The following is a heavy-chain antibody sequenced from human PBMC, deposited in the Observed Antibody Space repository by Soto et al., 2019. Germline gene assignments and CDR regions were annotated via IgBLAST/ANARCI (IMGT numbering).Heavy chain of an antibody. CDR1: GFTFSSYA. Sequence: GAVRLSCAASGFTFSSYAMTWVRQAPGKGLEWVSAMSGGGEATYSAESVKGRFTTSRDNSKNTLFLQMNSLRAEDTAVYYCAKDFSWNQGALYFDYWGQGTLVTVSS. CDR3: AKDFSWNQGALYFDY. V-gene: IGHV3-23*01. CDR2: MSGGGEAT. D-gene: IGHD1-1*01. J-gene: IGHJ4*02.